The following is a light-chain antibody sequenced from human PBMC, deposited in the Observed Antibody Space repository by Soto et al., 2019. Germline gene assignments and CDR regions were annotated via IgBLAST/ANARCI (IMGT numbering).Light chain of an antibody. Sequence: EVLWTQFPAELSLFPGERDTLSSRASQSVSSSYLAWYQQKPGQAPSLLIYGASRRATGITDRFSGSGSGTDFTLTISRLEPEDFAVYYCQQYDSSPITVGQGTRLEIK. CDR1: QSVSSSY. V-gene: IGKV3-20*01. CDR3: QQYDSSPIT. J-gene: IGKJ5*01. CDR2: GAS.